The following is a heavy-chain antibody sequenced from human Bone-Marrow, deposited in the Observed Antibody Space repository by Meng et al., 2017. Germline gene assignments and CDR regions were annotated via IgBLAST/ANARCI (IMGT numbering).Heavy chain of an antibody. CDR2: ISYDGNNK. Sequence: GESLKISCAASGFTFSSYAMHWVRQAPGEGLEWVALISYDGNNKYYGDSVKGRFTISRDNSKNKLYLQLSSLRPDDTATYYCAREPTMLRGDWGYYFDYWGQGTGVTVSS. V-gene: IGHV3-30*04. J-gene: IGHJ4*02. D-gene: IGHD3-10*01. CDR3: AREPTMLRGDWGYYFDY. CDR1: GFTFSSYA.